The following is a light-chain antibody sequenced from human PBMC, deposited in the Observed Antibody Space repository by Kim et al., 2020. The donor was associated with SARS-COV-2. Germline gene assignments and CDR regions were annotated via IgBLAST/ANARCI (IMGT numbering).Light chain of an antibody. V-gene: IGKV2-29*02. Sequence: PASLSCKSSQSLLHSDGETYLYGYLQKPGQSPQLLIYKVSSRFSGVPDRFSGSGSGTDFTLKISRVEAEDVGVYYCMQGIHLPLTFGGGTKVDIK. CDR2: KVS. CDR3: MQGIHLPLT. J-gene: IGKJ4*01. CDR1: QSLLHSDGETY.